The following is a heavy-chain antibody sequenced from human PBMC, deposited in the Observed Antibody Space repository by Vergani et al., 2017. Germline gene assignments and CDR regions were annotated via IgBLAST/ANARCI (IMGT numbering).Heavy chain of an antibody. Sequence: QVQLQEWGAGLLKPSETLSLTCAVYGGSFDDYYWSWIRQPPGKGLQWIAEINRSGRTTYNPSLKSRVTISIDTSKNQFSLRLFSLTAADTAVYYCARGGSTPMVFTYWGQGTLVTVSS. J-gene: IGHJ4*02. V-gene: IGHV4-34*02. CDR2: INRSGRT. CDR3: ARGGSTPMVFTY. CDR1: GGSFDDYY. D-gene: IGHD5-18*01.